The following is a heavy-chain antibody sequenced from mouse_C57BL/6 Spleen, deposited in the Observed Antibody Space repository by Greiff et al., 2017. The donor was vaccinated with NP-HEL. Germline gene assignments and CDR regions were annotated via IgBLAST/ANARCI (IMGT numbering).Heavy chain of an antibody. Sequence: QVQLKQPGAELVKPGASVKLSCKASGYTFTSYWMHWVKQRPGQGLEWIGMIHPNSGSTNYNEKFKSKATLTVDKSSSTAYMQLSSLTSEDSAVYYCALIYYGNYGWYFDVWGTGTTVTVSS. CDR2: IHPNSGST. J-gene: IGHJ1*03. CDR1: GYTFTSYW. V-gene: IGHV1-64*01. CDR3: ALIYYGNYGWYFDV. D-gene: IGHD2-1*01.